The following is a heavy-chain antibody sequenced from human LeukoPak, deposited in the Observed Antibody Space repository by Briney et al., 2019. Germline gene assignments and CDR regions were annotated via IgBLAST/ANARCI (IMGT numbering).Heavy chain of an antibody. CDR2: ISYDGSNK. J-gene: IGHJ4*02. D-gene: IGHD1-26*01. CDR1: GFNFSGFA. V-gene: IGHV3-30*18. Sequence: GGSLRLSCAAAGFNFSGFAMSWVRQDPGKGLEWVAVISYDGSNKYYADSVKGRFTISRDNSKNTLYLQMNSLRAEDTALYYCAKDGGTTTGGYFDYWGQGTLVTVSS. CDR3: AKDGGTTTGGYFDY.